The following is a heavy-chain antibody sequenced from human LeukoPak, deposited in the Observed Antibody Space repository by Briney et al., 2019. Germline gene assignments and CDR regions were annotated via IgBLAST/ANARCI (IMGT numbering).Heavy chain of an antibody. CDR1: GVSISSDNW. CDR3: ARRADN. J-gene: IGHJ4*02. CDR2: IYHSGSI. V-gene: IGHV4-4*02. Sequence: ASETLSLACAVYGVSISSDNWWSWVRPPPGKGLEWIGEIYHSGSINYNPSLKSRVTISVDKSKNQFSLKLNSVTAADTAMYYCARRADNWGQGTLVTVSS.